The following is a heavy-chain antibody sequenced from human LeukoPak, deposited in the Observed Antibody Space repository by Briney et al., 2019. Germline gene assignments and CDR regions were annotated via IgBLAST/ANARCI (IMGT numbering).Heavy chain of an antibody. J-gene: IGHJ3*02. CDR3: ARVEAAANRVAHAFDI. D-gene: IGHD6-13*01. Sequence: PGGSLRLSCAASGFTFSSYAMSWVRQAPGKGLEWVSTSIDSNTYYADSVKGRFTISRDNAKNSLYLQMNSLRAEDTAVYYCARVEAAANRVAHAFDIWGQGTMVTVSS. CDR1: GFTFSSYA. V-gene: IGHV3-21*01. CDR2: SIDSNT.